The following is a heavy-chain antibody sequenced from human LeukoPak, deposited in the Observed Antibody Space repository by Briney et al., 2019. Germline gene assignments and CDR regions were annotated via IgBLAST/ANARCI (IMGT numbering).Heavy chain of an antibody. D-gene: IGHD3-10*01. CDR1: GYTFTSYG. CDR2: ISAYNGNT. Sequence: SVKVSCKASGYTFTSYGISWVRQAPGQGLERMGWISAYNGNTNYAQKLQGRVTMTTDTSTSTAYMELRSLRSDDTAVYYCARGPLLLWFGELPVADYYYYYMDVWGKGTTVTISS. J-gene: IGHJ6*03. V-gene: IGHV1-18*01. CDR3: ARGPLLLWFGELPVADYYYYYMDV.